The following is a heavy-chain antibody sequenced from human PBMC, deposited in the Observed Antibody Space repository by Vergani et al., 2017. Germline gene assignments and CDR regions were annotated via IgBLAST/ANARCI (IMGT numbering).Heavy chain of an antibody. V-gene: IGHV3-11*04. Sequence: EQLVESGGDLVQPGGSLRVSCTASGFSFSDFYMNWIRQAPGKGLEWGAYMNGEGSHLYYADSVRGRFTISRDNAKKSLYLEMNNLRAEDTAVYYCARDVWDCSGISCFLRAGEFYYMDVWGQGTTVTVSS. J-gene: IGHJ6*03. CDR3: ARDVWDCSGISCFLRAGEFYYMDV. CDR2: MNGEGSHL. CDR1: GFSFSDFY. D-gene: IGHD3-16*01.